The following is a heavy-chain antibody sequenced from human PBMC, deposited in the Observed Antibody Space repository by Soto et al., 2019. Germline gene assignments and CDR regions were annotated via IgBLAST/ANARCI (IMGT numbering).Heavy chain of an antibody. D-gene: IGHD2-2*01. J-gene: IGHJ6*01. V-gene: IGHV4-59*01. CDR2: ISYSGST. Sequence: SETLSLTCRISGGSISSYYWNWIRQAPGKGLEWIGIISYSGSTNYNPALTSRVTISVNTSKDQISLRLNSVTAADTAVYCCARAQSTSWGYYYSVDVWGQGTTVTVSS. CDR3: ARAQSTSWGYYYSVDV. CDR1: GGSISSYY.